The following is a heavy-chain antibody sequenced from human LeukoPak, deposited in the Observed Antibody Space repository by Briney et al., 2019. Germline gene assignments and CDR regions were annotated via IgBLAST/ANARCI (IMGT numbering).Heavy chain of an antibody. Sequence: ASVKVSCKASGYTFTGYYVHWVRQAPGQGLEWMGWFNPNGGGTRYAQRFQGRFSMTSDTSTNTAYLEVTRLTPDDTAIYYCASIVGGRTSGFDFWGQGTLVTVSS. CDR1: GYTFTGYY. V-gene: IGHV1-2*02. D-gene: IGHD1-26*01. CDR3: ASIVGGRTSGFDF. J-gene: IGHJ4*02. CDR2: FNPNGGGT.